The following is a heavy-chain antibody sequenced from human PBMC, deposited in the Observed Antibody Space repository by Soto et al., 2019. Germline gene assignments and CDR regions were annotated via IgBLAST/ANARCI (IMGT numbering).Heavy chain of an antibody. CDR2: ISSSSSYI. CDR1: GFTFSSYS. D-gene: IGHD3-9*01. J-gene: IGHJ4*02. Sequence: GGSLRLSCAASGFTFSSYSMNWVRQAPGKGLEWVSSISSSSSYIYYADSVKGRFTISRDNAKNSLYLQMNSLRAEDTAVYYCARDGLDSDILNGYYPQFDYWGQGTLVTVSS. V-gene: IGHV3-21*01. CDR3: ARDGLDSDILNGYYPQFDY.